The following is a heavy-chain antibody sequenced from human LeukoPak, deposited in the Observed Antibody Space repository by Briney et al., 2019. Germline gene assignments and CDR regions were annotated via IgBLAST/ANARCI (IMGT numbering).Heavy chain of an antibody. J-gene: IGHJ4*02. V-gene: IGHV4-31*03. Sequence: SETLSLTCTVSGGSISSGGYYWSWIRQHPGKGLEWIGYIYYSGSTYYNPSLKSRVTISVDTSRNQFSLKLSSVTAADTAVYYCARTFDCSSTSCYTGFDYWGLGTLVTVSS. D-gene: IGHD2-2*02. CDR2: IYYSGST. CDR3: ARTFDCSSTSCYTGFDY. CDR1: GGSISSGGYY.